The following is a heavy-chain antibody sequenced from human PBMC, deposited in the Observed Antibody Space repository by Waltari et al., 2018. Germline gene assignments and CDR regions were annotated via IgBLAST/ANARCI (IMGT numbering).Heavy chain of an antibody. V-gene: IGHV1-69*04. D-gene: IGHD5-18*01. CDR3: TRNGYSDTHLHGYYYDH. CDR1: GGTFSGYA. Sequence: QVQLEQSGAEVKKPGSSVKVSCKASGGTFSGYAVSWVRQAPGQGLEWMGRSIPTLGITNYAQKFQGRVTITADTSTNTVHMDLSSLRSEDTAMYYCTRNGYSDTHLHGYYYDHWGQGTLVTVSS. CDR2: SIPTLGIT. J-gene: IGHJ4*02.